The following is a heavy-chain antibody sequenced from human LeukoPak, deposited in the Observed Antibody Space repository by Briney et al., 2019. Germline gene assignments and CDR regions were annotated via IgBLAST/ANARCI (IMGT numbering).Heavy chain of an antibody. CDR2: IFYSGNT. Sequence: SETLSLTCTVSDGSITTYYWSWIRQPPGKGLEWIGFIFYSGNTNYNPSLKSRVTISLNTSKTQFSLKLSSVTAADTAVYYCAKEVVGLRYYMDVWGKGTTVTVSS. V-gene: IGHV4-59*01. J-gene: IGHJ6*03. CDR3: AKEVVGLRYYMDV. CDR1: DGSITTYY. D-gene: IGHD1-26*01.